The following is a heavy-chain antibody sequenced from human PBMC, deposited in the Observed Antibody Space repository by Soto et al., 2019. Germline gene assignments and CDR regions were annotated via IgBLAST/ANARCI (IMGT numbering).Heavy chain of an antibody. CDR2: IHRDGSST. D-gene: IGHD1-26*01. J-gene: IGHJ3*01. V-gene: IGHV3-74*01. Sequence: EVQLVESGGGLVRPGGSLRLSCAASGFTFSYDWMHWVRQAPGKGLVWVSRIHRDGSSTTYADFVKGRFIISRDNARNTVDLQMNSVRVEDTAVYYCARGDRGAFDLWGQGTVVTVSS. CDR3: ARGDRGAFDL. CDR1: GFTFSYDW.